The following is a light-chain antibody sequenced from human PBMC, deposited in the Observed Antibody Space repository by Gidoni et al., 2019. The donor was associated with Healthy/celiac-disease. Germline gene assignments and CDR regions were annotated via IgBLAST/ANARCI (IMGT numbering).Light chain of an antibody. J-gene: IGKJ1*01. V-gene: IGKV4-1*01. CDR1: QSVLYSSNNKNY. CDR2: WAS. Sequence: IVMTQSPDSLAGSLGERATINCKSSQSVLYSSNNKNYLVWYQKKPRQPPKLLIYWASTRESGVPDRFSGSGSGTDFTLTISSLQAEDVAVYYCQQDYSTPRTFGQGTKVEIK. CDR3: QQDYSTPRT.